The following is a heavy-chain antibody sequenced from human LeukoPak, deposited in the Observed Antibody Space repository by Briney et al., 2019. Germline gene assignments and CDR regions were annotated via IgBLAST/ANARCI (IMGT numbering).Heavy chain of an antibody. Sequence: GASVKVSCKASGYTFTSYDINWVRQATGQGLEWMGWMNPNSGNTGYAQKFQGRVTMTRNTSISTAYMELSSLRSEDTAVYYCARAYTLVGNYYYGMDVWGQGTTVTVSS. V-gene: IGHV1-8*02. D-gene: IGHD3-16*02. CDR2: MNPNSGNT. J-gene: IGHJ6*02. CDR1: GYTFTSYD. CDR3: ARAYTLVGNYYYGMDV.